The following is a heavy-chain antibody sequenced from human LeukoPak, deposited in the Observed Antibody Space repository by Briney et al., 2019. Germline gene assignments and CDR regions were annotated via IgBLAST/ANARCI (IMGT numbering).Heavy chain of an antibody. V-gene: IGHV3-23*01. Sequence: TGGSLRLSCAASGFTLSSYAMSWVRQAPGKGLEWVSAISVSGNTYHAASVKGRFIISRDSSKNTLYLQMNRLRAEDAAVYYCAKAPVTTCSGAYCYPFDYWGQGTLVTVSS. CDR3: AKAPVTTCSGAYCYPFDY. CDR1: GFTLSSYA. CDR2: ISVSGNT. J-gene: IGHJ4*02. D-gene: IGHD2-21*01.